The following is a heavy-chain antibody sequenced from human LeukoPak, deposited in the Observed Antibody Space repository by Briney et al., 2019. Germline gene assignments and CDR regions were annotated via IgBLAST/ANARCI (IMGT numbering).Heavy chain of an antibody. CDR1: GGSFSGHY. J-gene: IGHJ3*02. Sequence: SETLSLTCAVYGGSFSGHYWSWFRQPPGKGLEWIGEINHSGSTNYNPSLKSRVTISIDTSKNQFSLKLSSVTAADTAVYYCAREGVRGVITAFDIWGQGTMVTVSS. D-gene: IGHD3-10*01. V-gene: IGHV4-34*01. CDR2: INHSGST. CDR3: AREGVRGVITAFDI.